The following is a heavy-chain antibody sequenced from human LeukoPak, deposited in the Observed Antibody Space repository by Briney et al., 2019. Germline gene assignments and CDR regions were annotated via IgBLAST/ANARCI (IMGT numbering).Heavy chain of an antibody. CDR1: GGTFSSYA. CDR3: ARVLGRGHAKWLQYPGTTSHFDC. D-gene: IGHD5-24*01. J-gene: IGHJ4*02. V-gene: IGHV1-8*03. Sequence: ASVKVSCKASGGTFSSYAISWVRQATGQGLEWMGWMNPNSGNTGYAQKFQGRVTITRNTSISTAYMELSSLRSEDTAVYYCARVLGRGHAKWLQYPGTTSHFDCWGQGTLVTVSS. CDR2: MNPNSGNT.